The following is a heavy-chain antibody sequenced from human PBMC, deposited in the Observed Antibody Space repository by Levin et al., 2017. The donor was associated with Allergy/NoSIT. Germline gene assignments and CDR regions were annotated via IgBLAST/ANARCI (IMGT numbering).Heavy chain of an antibody. Sequence: PGESLKISCAASGFTFSSYGMHWVRQAPGKGLEWVAVIWYDGSNKYYADSVKGRFTISRDNSKNTLYLQMNSLRAEDTAVYYCARDSGSSSWSYYYYYGMDVWGQGTTVTVSS. V-gene: IGHV3-33*01. D-gene: IGHD6-13*01. J-gene: IGHJ6*02. CDR3: ARDSGSSSWSYYYYYGMDV. CDR1: GFTFSSYG. CDR2: IWYDGSNK.